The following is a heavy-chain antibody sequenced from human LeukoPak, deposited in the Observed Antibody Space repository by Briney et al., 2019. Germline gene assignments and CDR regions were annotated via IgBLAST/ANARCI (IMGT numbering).Heavy chain of an antibody. CDR3: ARDAAGYDL. V-gene: IGHV3-23*01. D-gene: IGHD6-25*01. J-gene: IGHJ5*02. CDR1: GFTFSTSA. CDR2: ISGSGAT. Sequence: SGGSLRLSCAASGFTFSTSAMSWVRQAPGKGLEWVSGISGSGATDYADSVKGRFTISRDNSKNTLYLQMNSLRAEDTAVYYCARDAAGYDLWGQGTLVTVSS.